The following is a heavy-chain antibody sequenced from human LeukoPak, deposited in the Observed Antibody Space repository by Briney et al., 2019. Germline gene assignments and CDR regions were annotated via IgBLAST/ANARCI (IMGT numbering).Heavy chain of an antibody. V-gene: IGHV3-21*01. CDR2: ISSSSSYI. CDR3: ARAGRRYYDSSGYQDFDY. J-gene: IGHJ4*02. D-gene: IGHD3-22*01. CDR1: GFSFSRYT. Sequence: GGSLRLSCAASGFSFSRYTMNWVRQAPGKGLEWVSSISSSSSYIYYADSVKGRFTISRDNAKNSLYLQMNSLRAEDTAVYYCARAGRRYYDSSGYQDFDYWGQGTLVTVSS.